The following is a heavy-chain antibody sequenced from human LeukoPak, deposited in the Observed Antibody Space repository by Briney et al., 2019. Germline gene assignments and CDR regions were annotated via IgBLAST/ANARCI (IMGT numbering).Heavy chain of an antibody. Sequence: PGGSLRLSCAASGFTFSSSAMSWVRQAPGKGLEGVSAISNNGGYTYYADSVQGRFTISRDNTKSTLCLQMNSLRAEDTAVYYCANNEARAMALCLNWGQGTLVIVSS. D-gene: IGHD5-18*01. CDR1: GFTFSSSA. CDR3: ANNEARAMALCLN. J-gene: IGHJ4*02. CDR2: ISNNGGYT. V-gene: IGHV3-23*01.